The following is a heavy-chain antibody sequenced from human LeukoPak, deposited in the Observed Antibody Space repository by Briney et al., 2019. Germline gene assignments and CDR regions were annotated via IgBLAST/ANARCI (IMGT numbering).Heavy chain of an antibody. J-gene: IGHJ4*02. D-gene: IGHD6-13*01. V-gene: IGHV3-23*01. CDR2: ISGRGGST. Sequence: PGGSLRLSCAASGFTFSSYAMSWVRQAPGKGLEWVSAISGRGGSTYYADSVKGRFTISRDNSKNTLYLQMNSLRAEDTAVYYCANVQQLVPENYWGQGTLVTVSS. CDR1: GFTFSSYA. CDR3: ANVQQLVPENY.